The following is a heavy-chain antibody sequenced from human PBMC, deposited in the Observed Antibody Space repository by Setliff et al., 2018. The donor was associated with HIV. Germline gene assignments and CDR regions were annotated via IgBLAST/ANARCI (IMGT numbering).Heavy chain of an antibody. Sequence: SETLSLTCAVYGGSFSGYYWSWIRQAPGKGLEWIGEIDHSGSTNYNPSLKSRVTMSVDTSKNHFYLRLTSVTAADTALYYCAKYGPNCRSITCDEGYSFDSWGQGALVTVSS. CDR3: AKYGPNCRSITCDEGYSFDS. V-gene: IGHV4-34*10. CDR1: GGSFSGYY. D-gene: IGHD2-2*01. CDR2: IDHSGST. J-gene: IGHJ4*02.